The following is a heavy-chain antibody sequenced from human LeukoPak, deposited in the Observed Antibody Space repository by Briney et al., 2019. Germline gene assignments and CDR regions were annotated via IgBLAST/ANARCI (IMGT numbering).Heavy chain of an antibody. D-gene: IGHD5-24*01. J-gene: IGHJ4*02. V-gene: IGHV4-59*01. Sequence: SETLSLTCTVSGGSISSYYWSWIRQPPGKGLEWIGYIYYSGSTNYNPSLKSRVTISVDTSKNQFSLKLSSVTAADTAVYYCARSGRWLQLEGFDYWGQRTLVTVSS. CDR1: GGSISSYY. CDR2: IYYSGST. CDR3: ARSGRWLQLEGFDY.